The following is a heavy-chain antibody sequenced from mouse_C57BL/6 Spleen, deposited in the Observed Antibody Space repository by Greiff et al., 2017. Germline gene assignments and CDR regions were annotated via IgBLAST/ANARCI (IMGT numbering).Heavy chain of an antibody. J-gene: IGHJ3*01. CDR3: ARSNWDWFAY. V-gene: IGHV1-7*01. Sequence: QVQLQQSGAELAKPGASVKLSCKASGYTFTSYWMHWVKQRPGQGLEWFGYINPSSGSTKYNQKFKDKATLTANKSSSTAYMQLSSLTYEDSAVYYCARSNWDWFAYWGQGTLVTVSA. CDR2: INPSSGST. D-gene: IGHD4-1*01. CDR1: GYTFTSYW.